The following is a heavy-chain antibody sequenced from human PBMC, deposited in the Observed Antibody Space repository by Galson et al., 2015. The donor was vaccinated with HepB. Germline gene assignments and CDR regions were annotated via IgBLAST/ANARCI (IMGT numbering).Heavy chain of an antibody. V-gene: IGHV1-3*01. CDR3: ARDQGSNTIFGVADYFDY. Sequence: SVKVSCKASGYTFTSYAMHWVRQAPGQRLEWMGWTNAGNGNTKYSQKFQGRVTITRDTSASTAYMELSSLRSEDTAVYYCARDQGSNTIFGVADYFDYWGQGTLVTVSS. D-gene: IGHD3-3*01. J-gene: IGHJ4*02. CDR1: GYTFTSYA. CDR2: TNAGNGNT.